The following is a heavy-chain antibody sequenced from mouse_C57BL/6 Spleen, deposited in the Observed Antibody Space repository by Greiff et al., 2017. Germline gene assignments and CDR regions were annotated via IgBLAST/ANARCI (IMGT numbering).Heavy chain of an antibody. J-gene: IGHJ2*01. Sequence: QVQLQQSGAELVRPGASVKLSCKASGYTFTDYYINWVKQRPGPGLEWIARIYPGSGNTYYNEKFKGKATLTAEKSSSTAYMQLSSLTSEDSAVYFCARGYYGSSLDYWGQGTTLTVSS. CDR1: GYTFTDYY. CDR3: ARGYYGSSLDY. CDR2: IYPGSGNT. V-gene: IGHV1-76*01. D-gene: IGHD1-1*01.